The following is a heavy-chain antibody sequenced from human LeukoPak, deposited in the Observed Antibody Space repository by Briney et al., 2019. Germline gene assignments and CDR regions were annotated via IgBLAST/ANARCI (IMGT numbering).Heavy chain of an antibody. J-gene: IGHJ4*02. CDR3: ARDGAAAGEFDF. V-gene: IGHV1-18*04. Sequence: ASVKVSCKGYGYTFSNYGTTWVRQAPGQGLEWMGWISAYNGNTNYGQKFQGRVTMTTDTSTSTAYMELRSLTSDDTAVYYCARDGAAAGEFDFWGQGTLVTVSS. CDR2: ISAYNGNT. D-gene: IGHD6-13*01. CDR1: GYTFSNYG.